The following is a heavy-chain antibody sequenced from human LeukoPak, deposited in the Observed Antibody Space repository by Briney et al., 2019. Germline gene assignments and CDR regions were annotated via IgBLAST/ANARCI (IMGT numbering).Heavy chain of an antibody. CDR3: ARDYYDSSGYSDAFDI. V-gene: IGHV3-7*01. Sequence: GGSLRLSCAASGFTFSSYSMNWVRQAPGKGLEWVANIKQDGSEKYYVDSVKGRFTISRDNAKNSLYLQMNSLRAEDTAVYYCARDYYDSSGYSDAFDIWGQGTMVTVSS. J-gene: IGHJ3*02. CDR2: IKQDGSEK. CDR1: GFTFSSYS. D-gene: IGHD3-22*01.